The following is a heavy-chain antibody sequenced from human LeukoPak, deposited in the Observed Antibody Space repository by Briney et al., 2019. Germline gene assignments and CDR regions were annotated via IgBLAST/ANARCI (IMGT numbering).Heavy chain of an antibody. V-gene: IGHV3-23*01. CDR3: AKDRSSGWYDAFDI. J-gene: IGHJ3*02. CDR2: ISGSGGST. CDR1: GFTFGDYA. D-gene: IGHD6-19*01. Sequence: GGSLRLSCTASGFTFGDYAMSWVRQAPGKGLEWVSSISGSGGSTYYSDSVKGRFTISRDTSKNTLYLQLNSLRAEDTAVYYCAKDRSSGWYDAFDIWGQGTMVIVSS.